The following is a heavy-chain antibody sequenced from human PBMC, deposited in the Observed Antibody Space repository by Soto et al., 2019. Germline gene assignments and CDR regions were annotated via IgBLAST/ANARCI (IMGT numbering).Heavy chain of an antibody. CDR3: ARRLSSSASFDY. J-gene: IGHJ4*02. CDR2: IYWDDDK. D-gene: IGHD6-6*01. CDR1: GFSLSTSGVA. V-gene: IGHV2-5*02. Sequence: QITLRESGPALVKPTQTLTLTSTFSGFSLSTSGVAVGWIRQPPGKALEWLSLIYWDDDKRYSPSLKSRVTITKDTSKNQVVLIMTNMDPVDTATYYCARRLSSSASFDYWGQGTLVTVSS.